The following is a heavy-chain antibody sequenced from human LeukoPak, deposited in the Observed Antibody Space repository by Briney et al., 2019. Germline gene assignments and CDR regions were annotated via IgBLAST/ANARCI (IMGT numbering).Heavy chain of an antibody. Sequence: PGGSARLSCAASGFTFSNFGLNWVRQAPGQGLKWVAFISDNGRRTYYLESVEGLFTISRDDSKNTLYLQMNSLRVEDTAVYYCARDRIGKYSIDYWGQGTLVTVSS. CDR3: ARDRIGKYSIDY. CDR2: ISDNGRRT. J-gene: IGHJ4*02. V-gene: IGHV3-33*08. CDR1: GFTFSNFG. D-gene: IGHD2-15*01.